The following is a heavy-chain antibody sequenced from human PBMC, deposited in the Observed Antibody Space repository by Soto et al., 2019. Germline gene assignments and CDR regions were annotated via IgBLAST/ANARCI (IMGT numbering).Heavy chain of an antibody. CDR3: ARLGPGD. Sequence: GESLKISCKVSGISFDDNAISWVRQMPGKGLEWMGRISREGSSSSYSPSFQGHVSTDADRTTNTAYLQWSNLTTSDTAMYYCARLGPGDWGQGTLVTVSS. CDR2: ISREGSSS. J-gene: IGHJ4*02. V-gene: IGHV5-10-1*01. CDR1: GISFDDNA. D-gene: IGHD7-27*01.